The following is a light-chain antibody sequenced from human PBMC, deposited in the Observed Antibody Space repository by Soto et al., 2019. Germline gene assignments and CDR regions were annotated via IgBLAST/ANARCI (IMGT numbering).Light chain of an antibody. J-gene: IGKJ4*01. Sequence: DIQMTQFPSSVSASVGDRVTSTCRASQDINNWLAWYQQKPGKAPKVLIYTTSNLQSGVPSRFSGSRSGTDFALTINSLQPEDFAAYYCQQANSFPLTFGGGTKVEIK. V-gene: IGKV1D-12*01. CDR3: QQANSFPLT. CDR2: TTS. CDR1: QDINNW.